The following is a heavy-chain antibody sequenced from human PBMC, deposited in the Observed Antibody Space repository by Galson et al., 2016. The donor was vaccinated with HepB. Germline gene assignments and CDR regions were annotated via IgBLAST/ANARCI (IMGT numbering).Heavy chain of an antibody. D-gene: IGHD6-19*01. Sequence: SLRLSCAASGFIFSDYYMSWVRQVPGKGLECIAYISSSASYIKYADSVKGRFTISRDNARNSMSLQMNSLRAADTAVYYCARGPLAGTAWFDPWGQGTLVIVSS. V-gene: IGHV3-11*06. CDR3: ARGPLAGTAWFDP. CDR1: GFIFSDYY. CDR2: ISSSASYI. J-gene: IGHJ5*02.